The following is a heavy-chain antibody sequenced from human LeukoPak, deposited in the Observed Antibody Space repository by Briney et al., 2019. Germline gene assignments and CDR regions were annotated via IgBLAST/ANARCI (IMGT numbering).Heavy chain of an antibody. V-gene: IGHV3-48*03. CDR1: GFTFRSYE. CDR3: ARVYSGYDFGGCFDP. D-gene: IGHD5-12*01. J-gene: IGHJ5*02. Sequence: GGPLRLFCAASGFTFRSYEMNWVRQAPGKGPEGDSYIRSCCSTLLHPDSVKARLTISRDIAKHFLYLDMNCLSAGHAPVFLCARVYSGYDFGGCFDPWGQGTLVTVSS. CDR2: IRSCCSTL.